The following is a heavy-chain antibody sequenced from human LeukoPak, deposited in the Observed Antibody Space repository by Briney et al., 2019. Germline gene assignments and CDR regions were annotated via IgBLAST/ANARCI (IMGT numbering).Heavy chain of an antibody. CDR2: IQSDGSST. CDR1: GFTFSSYW. CDR3: ARDCGSGGCDY. Sequence: GGSLRPSCAASGFTFSSYWMHWVRQPPGKGLVWVSRIQSDGSSTTYADSVKGRFTISRDNAKNTVYLQMNSLRTEDTAVYYCARDCGSGGCDYWGQGTLVTVSS. D-gene: IGHD2-15*01. V-gene: IGHV3-74*01. J-gene: IGHJ4*01.